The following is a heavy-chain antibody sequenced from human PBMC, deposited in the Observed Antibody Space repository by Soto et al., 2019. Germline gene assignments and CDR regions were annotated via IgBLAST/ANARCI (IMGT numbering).Heavy chain of an antibody. D-gene: IGHD2-2*01. V-gene: IGHV1-2*02. Sequence: ASVKVSCKASGYTFTGYYIHWVRQAPGQGLEWMGWINPNSGGTNYAQEFQGRVTMTRDTSISTAHMELSRLRSDDTAVYYCARSPMGYCSSSTCQGNWFDPWGQGTLVTVSS. CDR3: ARSPMGYCSSSTCQGNWFDP. J-gene: IGHJ5*02. CDR2: INPNSGGT. CDR1: GYTFTGYY.